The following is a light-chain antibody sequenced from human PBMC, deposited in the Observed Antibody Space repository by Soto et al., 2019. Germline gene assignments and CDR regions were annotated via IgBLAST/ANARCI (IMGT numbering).Light chain of an antibody. CDR1: QDVGNF. Sequence: QMTQSPSSLSASIGDRVTISCQASQDVGNFLNWYQQRPGKAPYLLIYDASNLDSGVSSRFSGSGSGRDFSFTITSLQPDEVATYFCQQYGSLPITFGQGTRLDIK. J-gene: IGKJ5*01. V-gene: IGKV1-33*01. CDR3: QQYGSLPIT. CDR2: DAS.